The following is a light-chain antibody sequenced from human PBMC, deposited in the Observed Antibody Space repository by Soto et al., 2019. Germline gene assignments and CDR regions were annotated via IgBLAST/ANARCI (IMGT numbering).Light chain of an antibody. V-gene: IGKV3-15*01. CDR3: QQDNNRPFT. CDR1: QSVSSN. J-gene: IGKJ3*01. CDR2: GAS. Sequence: EIVMTQSPATLSVSPGERATLSCRASQSVSSNLAWYQQKPGQAPRLLIYGASTRATGIRARFSGSGSGTQFPLTISSLQSQDFTVYYCQQDNNRPFTFGPGTKLDIK.